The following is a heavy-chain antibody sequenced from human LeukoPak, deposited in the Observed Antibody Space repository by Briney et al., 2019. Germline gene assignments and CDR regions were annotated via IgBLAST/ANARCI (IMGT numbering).Heavy chain of an antibody. D-gene: IGHD3-22*01. CDR3: ARHRGSGYPYFDY. Sequence: SETLSLTCTVSGGSISSYYWSWIRQPPGKGLEWIGYIYYSGSTNYNPSLKSRVTISVDTSKSHFSLKMSTLTAAATAVYYCARHRGSGYPYFDYWGQGTLVTVSS. J-gene: IGHJ4*02. V-gene: IGHV4-59*01. CDR1: GGSISSYY. CDR2: IYYSGST.